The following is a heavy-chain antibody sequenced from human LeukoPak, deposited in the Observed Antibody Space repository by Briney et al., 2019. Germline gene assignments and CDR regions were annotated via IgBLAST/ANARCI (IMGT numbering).Heavy chain of an antibody. CDR1: GFTFSSYW. J-gene: IGHJ5*02. CDR2: IKKDGSEK. CDR3: AREWYYDSSGYFPGDWFDP. D-gene: IGHD3-22*01. Sequence: GGSLRLSCAASGFTFSSYWMSWVRQAPGKGLEWVANIKKDGSEKYYVDSVKGRFTISSDNAKNSLYLQMNSLRAEDTAVYYCAREWYYDSSGYFPGDWFDPWGQGTLVTVSS. V-gene: IGHV3-7*01.